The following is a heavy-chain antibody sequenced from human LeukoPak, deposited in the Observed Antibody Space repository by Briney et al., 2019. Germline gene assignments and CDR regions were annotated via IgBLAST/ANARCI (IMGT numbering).Heavy chain of an antibody. CDR1: GGSISSYY. Sequence: ASETLSLTCTVSGGSISSYYWSWIRQPAGKGLEWIGRIYTSGSTNYNPSLKSRVTMSVDTSKNQFSLKLSSVTAADTAVYYCARGRSREGATTRTYNWFDPWGQGTLVTVSS. V-gene: IGHV4-4*07. CDR3: ARGRSREGATTRTYNWFDP. J-gene: IGHJ5*02. D-gene: IGHD1-26*01. CDR2: IYTSGST.